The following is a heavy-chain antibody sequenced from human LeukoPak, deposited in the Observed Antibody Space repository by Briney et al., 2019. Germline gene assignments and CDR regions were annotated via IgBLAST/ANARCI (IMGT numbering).Heavy chain of an antibody. CDR3: AKGSVGAINY. Sequence: GGSLRLSCAASGFTFSSYSMNWVRQAPGKGLEWVSSISSSSSYIYYADSVKGRFTISRDNAKNSLYLQMNSLRAEDTAVYYCAKGSVGAINYWGQGTLVTVSS. CDR1: GFTFSSYS. D-gene: IGHD1-26*01. J-gene: IGHJ4*02. CDR2: ISSSSSYI. V-gene: IGHV3-21*01.